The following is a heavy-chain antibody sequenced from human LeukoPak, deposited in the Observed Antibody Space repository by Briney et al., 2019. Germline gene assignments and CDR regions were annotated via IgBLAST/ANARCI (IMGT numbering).Heavy chain of an antibody. CDR1: GFTFSSYA. CDR2: ISGSGGST. V-gene: IGHV3-23*01. D-gene: IGHD3-10*01. J-gene: IGHJ5*02. CDR3: AKDRSSVRGVIITDTGNWFDP. Sequence: GGSLRLSCAASGFTFSSYAMSWVRQAPGKGLEWVSAISGSGGSTYYADSVKGRFTISRDNSKNTLYLQMNSLRAEDTAVYYCAKDRSSVRGVIITDTGNWFDPWGQGTLVTVSS.